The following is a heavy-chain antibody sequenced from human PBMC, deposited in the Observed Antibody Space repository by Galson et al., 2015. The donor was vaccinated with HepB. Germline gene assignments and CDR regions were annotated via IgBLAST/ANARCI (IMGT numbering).Heavy chain of an antibody. J-gene: IGHJ5*02. CDR3: AKDPVGDPGNWFDP. D-gene: IGHD3-16*01. CDR1: GFTFSSYA. V-gene: IGHV3-23*01. Sequence: SLRLSCAASGFTFSSYALSWVRQAPGKGLEWVSAISGSGGSTYYADSVKGRFTISRDNSKNTLYLQMNSLRAEDTAVYYCAKDPVGDPGNWFDPWGQGTLVTVSS. CDR2: ISGSGGST.